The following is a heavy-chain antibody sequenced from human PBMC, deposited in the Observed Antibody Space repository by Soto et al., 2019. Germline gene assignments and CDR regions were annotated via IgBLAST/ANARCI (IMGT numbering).Heavy chain of an antibody. V-gene: IGHV1-69*01. J-gene: IGHJ3*02. CDR2: IIPIFGTA. CDR3: ARASLDYVWGSYRYRCAFDI. CDR1: GGTFSSYA. Sequence: QVQLVQSGAEVKKPGSSVKVSCKASGGTFSSYAISWVRQAPGQGLEWMGGIIPIFGTANYAQKFQGRVTITADESTSTAYMELSSLRSEDTAVYYCARASLDYVWGSYRYRCAFDIWGQGTMVTVSS. D-gene: IGHD3-16*02.